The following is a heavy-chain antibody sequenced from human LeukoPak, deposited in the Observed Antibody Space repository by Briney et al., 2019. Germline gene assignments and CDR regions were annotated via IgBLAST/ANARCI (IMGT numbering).Heavy chain of an antibody. CDR2: IYYSGST. D-gene: IGHD5-18*01. V-gene: IGHV4-59*05. J-gene: IGHJ4*02. CDR1: GGSISGYY. Sequence: SETLSLTCTASGGSISGYYWTWIRQPAGKGLEWIGSIYYSGSTYYNPSLKSRVTISVDTSKNQFSLKLSSVTAADTAVYYCARHGDTAMAAFDYWGQGTLVTVSS. CDR3: ARHGDTAMAAFDY.